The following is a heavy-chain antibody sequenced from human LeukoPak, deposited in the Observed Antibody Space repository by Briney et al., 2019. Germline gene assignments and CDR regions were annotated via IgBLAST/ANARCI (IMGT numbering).Heavy chain of an antibody. CDR2: IRYDGRNK. V-gene: IGHV3-33*01. CDR3: ARGADTGYSSDS. J-gene: IGHJ5*02. Sequence: GGSLRLSCAASGFTFSSYGMHWVRQAPGKGLEWVAVIRYDGRNKNYADSVKGRFTISRDNAKNTLYLQMNSLRAEDTAVYYCARGADTGYSSDSWGQGTLVTVSS. CDR1: GFTFSSYG. D-gene: IGHD6-19*01.